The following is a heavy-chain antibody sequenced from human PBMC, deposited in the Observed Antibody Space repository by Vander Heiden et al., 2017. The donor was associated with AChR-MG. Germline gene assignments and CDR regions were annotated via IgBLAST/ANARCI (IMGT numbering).Heavy chain of an antibody. CDR2: IYPGDSET. Sequence: EVQLVQSGAEVKKPGESLKISCKGSGYSFTSYWIGWVRPMPGKGLEWMGIIYPGDSETRYSPSFQGQVTISADKSISTAYLQWSSLKASDNAMYYCARTPLWNSDYYDGMDVWGQGTTVTVSS. J-gene: IGHJ6*02. CDR3: ARTPLWNSDYYDGMDV. V-gene: IGHV5-51*01. D-gene: IGHD1-7*01. CDR1: GYSFTSYW.